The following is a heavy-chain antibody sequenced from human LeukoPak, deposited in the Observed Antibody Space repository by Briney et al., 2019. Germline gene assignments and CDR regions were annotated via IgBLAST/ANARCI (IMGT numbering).Heavy chain of an antibody. CDR2: ISGSSSYI. Sequence: TGGSLRLSCAASGFTFSSYSMTWVRQAPGKGLEWVSSISGSSSYIYYADSVKGRFTISRDNAKNSLYLQMNSLRAEDTAVYYCARVLGVYYDSSGSLDYWGQGTLVTVSS. CDR1: GFTFSSYS. D-gene: IGHD3-22*01. J-gene: IGHJ4*02. CDR3: ARVLGVYYDSSGSLDY. V-gene: IGHV3-21*01.